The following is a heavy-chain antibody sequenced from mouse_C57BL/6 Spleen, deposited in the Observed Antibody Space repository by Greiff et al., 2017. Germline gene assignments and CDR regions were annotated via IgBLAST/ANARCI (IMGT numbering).Heavy chain of an antibody. CDR2: IYPGRGST. D-gene: IGHD1-1*01. CDR3: ASGYGSSLAWCAD. CDR1: GYTFTSYW. Sequence: QVQLQQPGAELVKPGASVKMSCKASGYTFTSYWITWVKQRPGQGLEWIGDIYPGRGSTNYNEKFKSKATLTVDTSSSPAYMQLSSRTSEDSAVYDGASGYGSSLAWCADWGQGTLVTVAA. J-gene: IGHJ3*01. V-gene: IGHV1-55*01.